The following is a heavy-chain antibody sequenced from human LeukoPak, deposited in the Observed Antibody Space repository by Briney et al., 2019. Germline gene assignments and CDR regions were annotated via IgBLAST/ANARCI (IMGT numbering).Heavy chain of an antibody. J-gene: IGHJ4*02. D-gene: IGHD6-13*01. CDR3: ARVFYSGIAAAGTLDY. CDR2: INPNSGGT. V-gene: IGHV1-2*02. Sequence: ASVKVSCKASGYTFTGYYMHWVRQAPGQGLEWMGWINPNSGGTNYAQKFQGRVTMTRDTSISTAYMELSRLRSDDTAVYYCARVFYSGIAAAGTLDYWGQGTLVTVSS. CDR1: GYTFTGYY.